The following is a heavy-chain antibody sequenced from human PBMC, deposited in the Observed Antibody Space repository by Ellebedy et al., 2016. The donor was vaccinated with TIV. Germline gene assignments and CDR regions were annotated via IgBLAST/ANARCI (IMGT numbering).Heavy chain of an antibody. CDR3: ARDEGVGDSSGYYHGLDV. CDR1: GYIFTSYG. V-gene: IGHV1-18*01. Sequence: ASVKVSCKGFGYIFTSYGISWVRQAPGQGLEWMGWISTYSDSTIYAQKAQGRVIMTTDTSTSTAYLELRSLRPDDTAVYYCARDEGVGDSSGYYHGLDVWGRGTTVTVSS. CDR2: ISTYSDST. J-gene: IGHJ6*02. D-gene: IGHD6-19*01.